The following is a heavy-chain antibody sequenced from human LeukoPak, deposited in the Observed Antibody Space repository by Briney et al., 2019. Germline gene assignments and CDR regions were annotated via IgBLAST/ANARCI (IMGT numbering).Heavy chain of an antibody. CDR1: GFIFSGYD. J-gene: IGHJ6*02. Sequence: GGSLRLSCAASGFIFSGYDMHWVRQAAGRGLEWVSAIGTTGDTYYAGSVKGRCTISRENAKNTLYLQLNSLRDGDTAVYYCARAGPTVGYGMDVWGQGTTVTVSS. D-gene: IGHD1-14*01. CDR3: ARAGPTVGYGMDV. CDR2: IGTTGDT. V-gene: IGHV3-13*04.